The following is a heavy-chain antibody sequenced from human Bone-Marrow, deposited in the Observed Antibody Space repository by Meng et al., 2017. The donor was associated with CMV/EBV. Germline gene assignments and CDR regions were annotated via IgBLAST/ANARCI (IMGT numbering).Heavy chain of an antibody. D-gene: IGHD3-3*01. V-gene: IGHV3-48*04. CDR2: ISSSSSTI. CDR1: GITFSSYS. J-gene: IGHJ6*02. Sequence: GESLKISCAASGITFSSYSMNWVRQAPGKGLEWVSYISSSSSTIYYADSVKGRFTISRDNAKNSLYLQMNSLRAEDTAVYYCARLARRGNRFLEWSGCRPMYVWGQGTTVTVS. CDR3: ARLARRGNRFLEWSGCRPMYV.